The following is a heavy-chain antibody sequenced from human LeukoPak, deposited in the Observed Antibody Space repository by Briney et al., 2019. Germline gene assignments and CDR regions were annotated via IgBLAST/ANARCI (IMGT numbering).Heavy chain of an antibody. CDR2: ISSSSTI. CDR1: GFTFSSYS. V-gene: IGHV3-48*01. D-gene: IGHD3-22*01. Sequence: GGSLRLSCAASGFTFSSYSMNWVRQAPGKGLEWVSYISSSSTIYYADSVKGLFTISRDNAKNSLYLQMNSLRAEDTAVYYCARESYYDSSGYGGWGQGTLVTVSS. J-gene: IGHJ4*02. CDR3: ARESYYDSSGYGG.